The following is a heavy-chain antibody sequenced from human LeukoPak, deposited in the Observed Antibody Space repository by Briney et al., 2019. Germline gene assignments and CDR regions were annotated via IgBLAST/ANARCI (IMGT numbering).Heavy chain of an antibody. J-gene: IGHJ4*01. D-gene: IGHD1-26*01. CDR3: KSGGAAPGSFDY. CDR1: GFTFTTYW. V-gene: IGHV3-7*01. CDR2: IKHDGSEQ. Sequence: GGSLRLSCAASGFTFTTYWMSWMRQASGKGLQWVANIKHDGSEQYYVDSVKGRFTISRDNAKNSLFLQMNSLGVEDTAVYYCKSGGAAPGSFDYWGHGALVTVSS.